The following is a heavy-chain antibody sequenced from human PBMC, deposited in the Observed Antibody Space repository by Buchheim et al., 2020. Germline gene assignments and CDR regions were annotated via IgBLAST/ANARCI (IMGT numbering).Heavy chain of an antibody. D-gene: IGHD3-3*01. CDR1: AASIDRYY. Sequence: QVQLQESGPGLVKPSETLSLTCTISAASIDRYYWSWIRQPPGKGLEYIGYVYYTGNTNYNPSLKSRVTISLDTSKSQFSLRLTSVTTADTAMYYCARLDFWSAYQHDFWGQGTL. CDR2: VYYTGNT. V-gene: IGHV4-59*01. CDR3: ARLDFWSAYQHDF. J-gene: IGHJ4*02.